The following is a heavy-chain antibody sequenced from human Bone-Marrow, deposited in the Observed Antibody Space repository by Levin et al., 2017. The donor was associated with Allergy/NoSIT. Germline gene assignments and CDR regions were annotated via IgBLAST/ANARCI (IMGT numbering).Heavy chain of an antibody. CDR1: GGSISSGVYF. Sequence: LRLSCTVSGGSISSGVYFWSWIRQLPGMGLEWIGYVSHSGITFYNQSLKSRVTISGDTSKSLFSLNLSSVTAADTAVYYCARGITVFGVVLAVNDAFDVWGQGTMVTVSS. CDR3: ARGITVFGVVLAVNDAFDV. V-gene: IGHV4-31*03. CDR2: VSHSGIT. J-gene: IGHJ3*01. D-gene: IGHD3-3*01.